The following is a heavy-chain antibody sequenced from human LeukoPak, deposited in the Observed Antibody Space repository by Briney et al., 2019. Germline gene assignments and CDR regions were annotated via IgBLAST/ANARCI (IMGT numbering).Heavy chain of an antibody. J-gene: IGHJ4*02. D-gene: IGHD3-10*01. V-gene: IGHV1-2*06. CDR3: ARVYYYGSGKHFDY. CDR1: GYTFTGYY. CDR2: INPNSGGT. Sequence: ASVNVSCKASGYTFTGYYMHWVRQAPGQGLEWMGRINPNSGGTNYAQKFQGRVTMTRDTSISTAYMELSRLRSDDTAVYYCARVYYYGSGKHFDYRGQGTLVTVSS.